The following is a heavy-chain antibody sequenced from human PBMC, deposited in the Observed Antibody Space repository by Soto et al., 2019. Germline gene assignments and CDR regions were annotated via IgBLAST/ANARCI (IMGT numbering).Heavy chain of an antibody. CDR1: GGTVRSDAGY. J-gene: IGHJ4*02. CDR2: ILSSGGT. Sequence: PSETLSHTCSVSGGTVRSDAGYWPWIRQPPGKTLEWVGFILSSGGTSTNPSLRSRLSMSVDTSRNQFSMRLTSVTAADTGVYFCAKGFSSGLYVDSWGRGTLVTVSS. CDR3: AKGFSSGLYVDS. V-gene: IGHV4-61*08. D-gene: IGHD6-19*01.